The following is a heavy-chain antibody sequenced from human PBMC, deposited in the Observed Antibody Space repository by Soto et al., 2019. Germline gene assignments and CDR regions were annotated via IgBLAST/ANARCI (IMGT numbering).Heavy chain of an antibody. Sequence: GEALKISWKGSGYFFSSQWIAWVRLMPGKGLEWMGIIHTGDSDTRYSQSFQGQVTISVDGSINTAYLQSRSLEASDTAVYYCASPGQHPDRPLAXWGQGTPVTVSX. CDR1: GYFFSSQW. D-gene: IGHD1-1*01. J-gene: IGHJ4*02. CDR2: IHTGDSDT. V-gene: IGHV5-51*01. CDR3: ASPGQHPDRPLAX.